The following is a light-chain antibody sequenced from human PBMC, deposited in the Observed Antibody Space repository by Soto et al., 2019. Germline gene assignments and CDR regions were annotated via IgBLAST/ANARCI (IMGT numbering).Light chain of an antibody. CDR3: QQANSSPYT. J-gene: IGKJ2*01. V-gene: IGKV1D-12*01. CDR2: AAS. CDR1: QDSSTW. Sequence: DIQLTQSPSSVSASVGDTVTITCRASQDSSTWLAWYQQRPGQAPKLLVYAASTLQSGVPSRFGGSGSGTEFTLTINSLQHEDFATYYCQQANSSPYTFGQGTVLDIK.